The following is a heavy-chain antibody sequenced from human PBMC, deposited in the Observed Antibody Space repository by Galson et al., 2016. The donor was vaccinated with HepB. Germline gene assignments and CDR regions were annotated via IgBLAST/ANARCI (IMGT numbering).Heavy chain of an antibody. D-gene: IGHD2-21*01. CDR1: GFTFSSYA. J-gene: IGHJ1*01. Sequence: SLRLSCAASGFTFSSYATHWVRQAPGKGLEWVALISDDGRKKYYADSVKGRFTISRDNSKNTLYVQVNSLRAEDTAVYYCAREGEYCGGDCYSGYFQYWGQGTLVTVSS. CDR3: AREGEYCGGDCYSGYFQY. CDR2: ISDDGRKK. V-gene: IGHV3-30*04.